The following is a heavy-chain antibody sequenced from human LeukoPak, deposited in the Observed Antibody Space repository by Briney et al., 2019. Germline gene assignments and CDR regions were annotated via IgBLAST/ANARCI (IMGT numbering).Heavy chain of an antibody. CDR1: GYTFTSYD. Sequence: ASVKVSCKASGYTFTSYDINWVRQATGQGLEWMGIINPSGGSTSYAQKFQGRVTMTRDTSTSTVYMELSSLRSEDTAVYYCARDRYSGSYYSHAFDIWGQGTMVTVSS. J-gene: IGHJ3*02. V-gene: IGHV1-46*01. CDR2: INPSGGST. CDR3: ARDRYSGSYYSHAFDI. D-gene: IGHD1-26*01.